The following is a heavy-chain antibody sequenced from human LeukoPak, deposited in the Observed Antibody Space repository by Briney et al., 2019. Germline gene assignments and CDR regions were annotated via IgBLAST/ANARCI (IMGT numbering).Heavy chain of an antibody. CDR2: IDWDDDK. CDR1: GGSISSYYW. J-gene: IGHJ4*02. V-gene: IGHV2-70*11. D-gene: IGHD3-10*01. Sequence: TLSLTCTVSGGSISSYYWSWIRQPPGKALEWLARIDWDDDKYYSTSLKTRLTISKDTSKNQVVLTMTNMDPVDTATYYCARMYGSGRLDYWGQGTLVTVSS. CDR3: ARMYGSGRLDY.